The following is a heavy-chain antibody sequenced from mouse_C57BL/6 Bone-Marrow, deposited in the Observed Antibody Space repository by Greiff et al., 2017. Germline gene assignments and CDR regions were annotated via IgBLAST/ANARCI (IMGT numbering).Heavy chain of an antibody. D-gene: IGHD1-1*02. J-gene: IGHJ4*01. CDR1: GFSLTSYG. CDR2: IWSGGST. Sequence: QVHVKQSGPGLVQPSQSLSITCTVSGFSLTSYGVHWVRQSPGKGLEWLGVIWSGGSTDYNAAFISRLSISKDNSKSQVFYKMNSLQADDTAIYYCARNPYSRWARDYWGQGTSVTVSA. CDR3: ARNPYSRWARDY. V-gene: IGHV2-2*01.